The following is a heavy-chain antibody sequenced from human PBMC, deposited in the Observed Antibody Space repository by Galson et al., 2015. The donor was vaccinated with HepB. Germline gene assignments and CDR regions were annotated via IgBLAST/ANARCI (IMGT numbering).Heavy chain of an antibody. CDR3: ARGAYYYDSSGYYSAFDI. CDR2: INAGNGNT. V-gene: IGHV1-3*01. CDR1: GYTFTSYA. Sequence: SVKVSCKASGYTFTSYAMHWVRQAPGQRLEWMGWINAGNGNTKYSQKFQGRVTITRDTPASTAYMELSSLRSEDTAVYYCARGAYYYDSSGYYSAFDIWGQGTMVTVSS. J-gene: IGHJ3*02. D-gene: IGHD3-22*01.